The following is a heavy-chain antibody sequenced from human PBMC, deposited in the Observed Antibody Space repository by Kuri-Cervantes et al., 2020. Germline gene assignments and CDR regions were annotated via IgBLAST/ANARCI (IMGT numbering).Heavy chain of an antibody. Sequence: SETLSLTCTVSGGSISSYYWSWIRQPPGKGLEWIGYIYYSGSTNYNPSLKSRVTISVDTSKNQFSLKLSSVTAADTAVYYCARLKVGEKYGDYVGWSDPWGQGTLVTVSS. D-gene: IGHD4-17*01. CDR1: GGSISSYY. J-gene: IGHJ5*02. V-gene: IGHV4-59*01. CDR3: ARLKVGEKYGDYVGWSDP. CDR2: IYYSGST.